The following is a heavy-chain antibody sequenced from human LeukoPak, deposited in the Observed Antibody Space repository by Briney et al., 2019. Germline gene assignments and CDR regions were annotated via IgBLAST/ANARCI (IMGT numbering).Heavy chain of an antibody. V-gene: IGHV3-30*04. CDR1: GFTFSSYG. CDR3: ARDAYRGWDNNYYYYMGV. CDR2: ISYEGSSK. Sequence: GGSLRLSCAASGFTFSSYGMHWVRQPPGKGLEWLALISYEGSSKYSPESVKGRFTISRDNSKDTLYLEIDSLRTEDTAVYICARDAYRGWDNNYYYYMGVWGKGTAVTVSS. J-gene: IGHJ6*03. D-gene: IGHD6-19*01.